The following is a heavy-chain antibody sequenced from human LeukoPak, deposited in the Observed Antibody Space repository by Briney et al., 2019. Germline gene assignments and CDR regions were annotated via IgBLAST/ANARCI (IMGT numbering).Heavy chain of an antibody. CDR3: ARDRRGSYSGWFDP. Sequence: ASVKVSCKASGYTFTSYGISWVRQAPGQGLEWMGWISAYNGNTNYAQKLQGRVTMTTDTSTSTAYMELRSLRSDDTAVYYCARDRRGSYSGWFDPWGQGTPVTVSS. CDR2: ISAYNGNT. D-gene: IGHD1-26*01. CDR1: GYTFTSYG. J-gene: IGHJ5*02. V-gene: IGHV1-18*01.